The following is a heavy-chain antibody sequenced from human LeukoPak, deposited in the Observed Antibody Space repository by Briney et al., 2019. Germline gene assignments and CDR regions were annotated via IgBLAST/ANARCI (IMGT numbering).Heavy chain of an antibody. V-gene: IGHV4-39*01. CDR3: ARRYYDFWSGYYPYGMDV. CDR1: GGSISSSTYY. CDR2: IYYNGRT. J-gene: IGHJ6*02. D-gene: IGHD3-3*01. Sequence: SETLSLTCTVSGGSISSSTYYWGWIRQPPGKGLEWIGSIYYNGRTDSNPSLKSRVTISLNTSKNQFSLKVTSVTAADTAVYYCARRYYDFWSGYYPYGMDVWGQGTTVTVSS.